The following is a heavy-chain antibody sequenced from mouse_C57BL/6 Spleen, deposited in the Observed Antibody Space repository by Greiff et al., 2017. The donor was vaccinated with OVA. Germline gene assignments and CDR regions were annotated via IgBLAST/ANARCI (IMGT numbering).Heavy chain of an antibody. J-gene: IGHJ3*01. V-gene: IGHV1-59*01. CDR1: GYTFTSYW. Sequence: QVQLQQPGAELVRPGPSVKLSCKASGYTFTSYWMHWVKQRPGQGLEWIGVIDPSDSYTNYNQKFKGKATLTVDTSSSTAYMQLSSLTSEDSAVYYCARPFITTVVATYPGAYWGQGTLVTVSA. CDR3: ARPFITTVVATYPGAY. D-gene: IGHD1-1*01. CDR2: IDPSDSYT.